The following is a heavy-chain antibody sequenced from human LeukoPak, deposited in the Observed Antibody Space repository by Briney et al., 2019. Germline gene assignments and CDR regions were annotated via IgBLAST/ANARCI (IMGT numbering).Heavy chain of an antibody. CDR3: ARMVWELPGA. J-gene: IGHJ4*02. CDR2: IKQDGSDK. D-gene: IGHD1-26*01. CDR1: GFIFSSYW. Sequence: QAGGSLRLSCAASGFIFSSYWMSWVRQAPGKGLEWVANIKQDGSDKYYVDSVRGRFTISRDNAKKSLYLQMSSLKVEDTAVYYCARMVWELPGAWGQGTLVTVSS. V-gene: IGHV3-7*01.